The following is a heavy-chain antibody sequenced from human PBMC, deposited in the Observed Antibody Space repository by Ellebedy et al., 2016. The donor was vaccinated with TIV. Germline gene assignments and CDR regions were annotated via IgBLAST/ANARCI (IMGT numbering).Heavy chain of an antibody. CDR3: ARLLWVSGFDP. CDR2: INEGGTDT. CDR1: GFTFSDHW. J-gene: IGHJ5*02. V-gene: IGHV3-74*01. Sequence: GESLKISCVVSGFTFSDHWMHWVRQAPGKGLVWVSRINEGGTDTTYADSVKGRFTISRNNAKNTVYLQMNSLRAEDTALYYCARLLWVSGFDPWGQGTLVTVSS. D-gene: IGHD2-21*01.